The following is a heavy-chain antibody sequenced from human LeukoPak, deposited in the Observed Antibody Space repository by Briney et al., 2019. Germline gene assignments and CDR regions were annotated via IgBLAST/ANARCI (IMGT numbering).Heavy chain of an antibody. CDR3: AREGRSYNFDY. J-gene: IGHJ4*02. CDR2: ISTSGSFV. CDR1: GFTLSSSS. D-gene: IGHD4-11*01. Sequence: GGSLRLSCAASGFTLSSSSMHWVRQAPGKGVEWVSSISTSGSFVYYADSLKGRFTISRDNAKNSLYLQVNSLRAEDTAVYFCAREGRSYNFDYWGQGTLVTVSS. V-gene: IGHV3-21*01.